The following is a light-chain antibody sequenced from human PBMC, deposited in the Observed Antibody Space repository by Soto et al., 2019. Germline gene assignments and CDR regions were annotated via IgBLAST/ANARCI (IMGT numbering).Light chain of an antibody. Sequence: QSALTQPRSVSGSPGQSVTISCTGTSSDVGGYNYVSWYQQHPGKAPKLMIYDVTKRPSGVPDRFSASKSGNTASLTISGLQVEDEADYYCCSYAGSYTFVFGTGTKVTVL. V-gene: IGLV2-11*01. J-gene: IGLJ1*01. CDR1: SSDVGGYNY. CDR3: CSYAGSYTFV. CDR2: DVT.